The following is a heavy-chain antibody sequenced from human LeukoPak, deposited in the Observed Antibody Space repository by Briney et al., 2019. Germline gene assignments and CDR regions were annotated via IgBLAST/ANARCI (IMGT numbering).Heavy chain of an antibody. V-gene: IGHV3-23*01. D-gene: IGHD5-12*01. CDR1: GFTFSSSA. CDR3: AKDARNSGSNWFDP. Sequence: GGSLRLSCAASGFTFSSSAMTWVRQAPGKGLEWVSAISGSGGSTYYADSVKGRFTISRDNSKNTLYLQMNSLSAEDTAVYYCAKDARNSGSNWFDPWGQGTLVTVSS. CDR2: ISGSGGST. J-gene: IGHJ5*02.